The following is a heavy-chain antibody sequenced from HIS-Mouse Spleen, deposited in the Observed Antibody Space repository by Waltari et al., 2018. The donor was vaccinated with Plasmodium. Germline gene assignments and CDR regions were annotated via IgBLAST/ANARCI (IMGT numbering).Heavy chain of an antibody. J-gene: IGHJ3*02. CDR2: IGTAGDT. D-gene: IGHD1-1*01. CDR1: GFTFSSYE. CDR3: ARGPWNHAFGI. V-gene: IGHV3-13*01. Sequence: EVQLVESGGGLVQPGGSLRLSCAASGFTFSSYEMHWVRQATGKGLEWVSAIGTAGDTYYPGSMKGRFTTARENAKNALYLQMNSRRAGDTAVYYCARGPWNHAFGIWGQGTMVTVSS.